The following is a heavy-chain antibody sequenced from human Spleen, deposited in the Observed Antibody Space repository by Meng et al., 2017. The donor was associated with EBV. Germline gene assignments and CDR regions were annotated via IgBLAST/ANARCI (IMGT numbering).Heavy chain of an antibody. CDR3: VRDTAMVNWLEF. D-gene: IGHD5-18*01. CDR2: INPRSGGT. J-gene: IGHJ5*01. Sequence: VRFVTSGAEVKKLGASVKVSCKTSGYTFSGYYIHWVRQAPGHGLEWMGRINPRSGGTNYAQKFQGRVTMTRDTSITTAYMDLSRLRSDDTAVYFCVRDTAMVNWLEFWGRGTLVTVSS. CDR1: GYTFSGYY. V-gene: IGHV1-2*06.